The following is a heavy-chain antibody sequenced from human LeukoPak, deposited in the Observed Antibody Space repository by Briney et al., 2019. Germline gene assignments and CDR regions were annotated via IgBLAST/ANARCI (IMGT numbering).Heavy chain of an antibody. V-gene: IGHV3-30*14. CDR3: ARGRYFDWSYYYYGMDV. CDR1: GFTFRTYA. CDR2: VSYDGSNK. Sequence: GGSLRLSCVVSGFTFRTYAMHWVRQAPGKGLEWVAVVSYDGSNKYYADSVQGRFTISRENAKNSLYLQMNSLRAGDTAVYYCARGRYFDWSYYYYGMDVWGQGTTVTVSS. D-gene: IGHD3-9*01. J-gene: IGHJ6*02.